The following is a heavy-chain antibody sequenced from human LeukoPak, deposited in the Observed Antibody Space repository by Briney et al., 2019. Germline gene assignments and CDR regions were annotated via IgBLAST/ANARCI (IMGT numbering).Heavy chain of an antibody. Sequence: SETLSLTCAVYGGSFSGYYWSWIRQPPGKGPEWIGEINHSGSTNYNPSPKSRVTTSVDTSKNQFSLKLSSVTAADTAVYYCARGGNCGGDCYNYFDYWGQGTLVTVSS. D-gene: IGHD2-21*02. CDR3: ARGGNCGGDCYNYFDY. CDR1: GGSFSGYY. CDR2: INHSGST. J-gene: IGHJ4*02. V-gene: IGHV4-34*01.